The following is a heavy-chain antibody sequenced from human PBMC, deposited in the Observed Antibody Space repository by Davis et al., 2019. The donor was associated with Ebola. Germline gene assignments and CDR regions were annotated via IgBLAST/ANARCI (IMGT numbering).Heavy chain of an antibody. Sequence: ETLSLTCAVYGGSFSGYYWSWIRQPPGKGLEWVSSISSSNSYIYYADSVKGRFTISRDNAKNSLYLQMNSLRAEDTAVYYCARLIGSYPSWFDPWGQGTLVTVSS. CDR1: GGSFSGYY. V-gene: IGHV3-21*01. D-gene: IGHD1-26*01. CDR2: ISSSNSYI. CDR3: ARLIGSYPSWFDP. J-gene: IGHJ5*02.